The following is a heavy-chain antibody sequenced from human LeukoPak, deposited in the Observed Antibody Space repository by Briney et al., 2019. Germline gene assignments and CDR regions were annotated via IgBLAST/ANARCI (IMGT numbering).Heavy chain of an antibody. CDR1: GVNVNTNY. CDR3: ARGGGGRLSYYYAMDV. V-gene: IGHV3-53*04. Sequence: PGESLRLSCAASGVNVNTNYMSWVRQAPGKGLEWVSVIYGTGNIYYTDSVKGRFTISRHIPRNTFYLQMNSLRPDDTAVYYCARGGGGRLSYYYAMDVWGQGTTVTVSS. CDR2: IYGTGNI. J-gene: IGHJ6*02. D-gene: IGHD2-15*01.